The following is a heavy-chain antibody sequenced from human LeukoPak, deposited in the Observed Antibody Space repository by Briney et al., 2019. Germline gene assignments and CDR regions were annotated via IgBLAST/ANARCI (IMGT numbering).Heavy chain of an antibody. Sequence: GGSLRLSCAASGFTFSDYYMSWIRQAPGKGLEWVANIKQDGSEKYYVDSVKGRFTISRDNAKNSLHLQMNSLRAEDTAVYYCARDCLGYSYGSDRPFDYWGQGTLVTVSS. J-gene: IGHJ4*02. D-gene: IGHD5-18*01. CDR1: GFTFSDYY. V-gene: IGHV3-7*01. CDR3: ARDCLGYSYGSDRPFDY. CDR2: IKQDGSEK.